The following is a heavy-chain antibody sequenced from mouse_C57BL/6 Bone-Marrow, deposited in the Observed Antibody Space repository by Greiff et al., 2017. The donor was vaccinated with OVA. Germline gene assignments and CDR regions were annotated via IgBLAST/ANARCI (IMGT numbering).Heavy chain of an antibody. Sequence: EVMLVESGPELVKPGASVKIPCKASGYTFTDYNMDWVKQSHGKSLEWIGDINPNNGGTIYNQKFKGKATLTVDKSSSTAYMELRSLTSEDTAVYYCARSMGSSPGAMDYWGQGTSVTVSS. J-gene: IGHJ4*01. CDR2: INPNNGGT. V-gene: IGHV1-18*01. CDR3: ARSMGSSPGAMDY. D-gene: IGHD1-1*01. CDR1: GYTFTDYN.